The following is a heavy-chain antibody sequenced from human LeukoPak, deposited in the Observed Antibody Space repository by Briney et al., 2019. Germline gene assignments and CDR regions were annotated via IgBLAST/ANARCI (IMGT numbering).Heavy chain of an antibody. D-gene: IGHD3-9*01. CDR3: AKSPLRYFDWIRVPFGTFDY. V-gene: IGHV3-23*01. Sequence: GGSLRLSCAASGFTFSSYAMSWVRQAPGKGLEWVSAISGSGGSTYYADSVKGRFTISRDNSKNTLYLQMNSLRAEDTAVYYCAKSPLRYFDWIRVPFGTFDYWGQGTLVTVSS. J-gene: IGHJ4*02. CDR1: GFTFSSYA. CDR2: ISGSGGST.